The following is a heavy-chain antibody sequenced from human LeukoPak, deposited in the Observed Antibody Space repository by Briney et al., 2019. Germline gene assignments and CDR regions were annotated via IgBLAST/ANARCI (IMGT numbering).Heavy chain of an antibody. CDR2: IYHSGST. CDR3: ARIMGRGYCISTSCRGDWFDP. J-gene: IGHJ5*02. D-gene: IGHD2-2*01. V-gene: IGHV4-4*02. Sequence: ASGTLSLTCAVSGGSISSSNWWSWVRQPPGKGLEWIGDIYHSGSTNYNPSLKSRVTISVDKSKNQFSLKLSSVTAADTAVYFCARIMGRGYCISTSCRGDWFDPWGQGTLVTVSS. CDR1: GGSISSSNW.